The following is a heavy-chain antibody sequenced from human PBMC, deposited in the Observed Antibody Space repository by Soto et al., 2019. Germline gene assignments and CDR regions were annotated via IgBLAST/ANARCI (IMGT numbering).Heavy chain of an antibody. Sequence: SETLSLTCTVSGGSISSSSYYWGWIRQPPGKGLEWIGSIYYSGSTYYNPSLKSRVTISVDTSKNQFSLKLSSVTAADTAVYYCARLPGYDSSGSLDYWGQGTLVTVS. CDR3: ARLPGYDSSGSLDY. V-gene: IGHV4-39*01. CDR1: GGSISSSSYY. D-gene: IGHD3-22*01. CDR2: IYYSGST. J-gene: IGHJ4*02.